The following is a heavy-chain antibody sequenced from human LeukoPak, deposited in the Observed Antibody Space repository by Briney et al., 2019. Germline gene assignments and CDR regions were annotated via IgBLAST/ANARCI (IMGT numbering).Heavy chain of an antibody. Sequence: SETLSLTCTVSGGSISSYCWSWIRQPAGKGLEWIGRIYTSGSTNYNPSLKSRVTMSVDTSKNQFSLKPSSVTAADTAVYYCARDSDSSSWYGNGAEYFQHWGQGTLVTVSS. CDR3: ARDSDSSSWYGNGAEYFQH. CDR2: IYTSGST. CDR1: GGSISSYC. V-gene: IGHV4-4*07. J-gene: IGHJ1*01. D-gene: IGHD6-13*01.